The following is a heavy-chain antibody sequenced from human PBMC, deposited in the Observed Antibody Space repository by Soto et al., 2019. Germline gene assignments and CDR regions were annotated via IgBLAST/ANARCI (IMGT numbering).Heavy chain of an antibody. Sequence: QVQLVQSGAEVKKPGASVKVSCKASGYTFTTYGISWVRQAPGQGLEWMGWISAYNGNTNYAQKLQGRVTMTTDTSTSTAYMELRSLRSDDTAVYYCARDRGLQGTGTPDAFDIWGQGTMVTVSS. D-gene: IGHD1-7*01. CDR2: ISAYNGNT. CDR3: ARDRGLQGTGTPDAFDI. CDR1: GYTFTTYG. V-gene: IGHV1-18*01. J-gene: IGHJ3*02.